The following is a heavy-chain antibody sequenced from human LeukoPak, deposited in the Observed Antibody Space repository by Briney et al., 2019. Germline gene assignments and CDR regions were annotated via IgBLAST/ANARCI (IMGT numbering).Heavy chain of an antibody. J-gene: IGHJ2*01. CDR2: ISSRGDST. D-gene: IGHD2-21*01. V-gene: IGHV3-23*01. Sequence: PGGSLILSCAASGFIFSNYAMSWVRQVPGRGLEWVSTISSRGDSTYVADSVKGRFTISRDNSKNTLYLQMISPRAEDTAVYYCARESIHYWYFDLWGRGTLVTVSS. CDR3: ARESIHYWYFDL. CDR1: GFIFSNYA.